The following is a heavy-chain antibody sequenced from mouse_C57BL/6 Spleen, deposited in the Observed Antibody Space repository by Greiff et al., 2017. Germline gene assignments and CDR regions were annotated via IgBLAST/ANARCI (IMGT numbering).Heavy chain of an antibody. Sequence: EVQLMESGGGLVQPGGSMKLSCAASGFTFSDAWMDWVRQSPEKGLEWVAEISNKANNHAKYYAESVKGRFTISRDDSKSSVYLQMNSLRAEDTGIYYCTRRYGNYGGYYFDYWGQGTTLTVSS. D-gene: IGHD2-10*02. V-gene: IGHV6-6*01. CDR3: TRRYGNYGGYYFDY. CDR2: ISNKANNHAK. CDR1: GFTFSDAW. J-gene: IGHJ2*01.